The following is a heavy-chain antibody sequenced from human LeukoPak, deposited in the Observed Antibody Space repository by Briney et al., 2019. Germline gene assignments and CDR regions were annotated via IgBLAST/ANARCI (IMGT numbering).Heavy chain of an antibody. CDR3: ARVGALSSSWLLY. D-gene: IGHD6-13*01. V-gene: IGHV3-48*04. J-gene: IGHJ4*02. CDR1: GFTFSSYW. CDR2: ISSGAASI. Sequence: GGSLRLSCAASGFTFSSYWMSWVRQAPGKGLEWVSSISSGAASIYYTDSVQGRFTISRDNAKNSLYLQMNSLRAEDTAVYYCARVGALSSSWLLYWGQGILVTVSS.